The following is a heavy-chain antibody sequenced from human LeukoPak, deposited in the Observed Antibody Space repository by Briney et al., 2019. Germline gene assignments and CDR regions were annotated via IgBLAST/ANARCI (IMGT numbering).Heavy chain of an antibody. Sequence: PSETLSLTCAVYGGSFSGYYWSWIRQPPGKGLEWIGEINHSGSTNYNPSLKSRVTISVDTSKNQFSLKLSSVTAADTAVYYCARGRGSSAPPRYYYVDVWGKGTTVTVSS. CDR3: ARGRGSSAPPRYYYVDV. J-gene: IGHJ6*03. CDR2: INHSGST. D-gene: IGHD6-6*01. CDR1: GGSFSGYY. V-gene: IGHV4-34*01.